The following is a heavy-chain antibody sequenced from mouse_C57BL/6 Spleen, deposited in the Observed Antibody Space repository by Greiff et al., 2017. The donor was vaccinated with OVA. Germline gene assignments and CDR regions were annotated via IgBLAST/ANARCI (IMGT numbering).Heavy chain of an antibody. CDR2: IYPGDGVT. Sequence: QVQLKESGAELVKPGASVKISCKASGYAFSSYWMNWVKQRPGKGLEWIGQIYPGDGVTNYNGKFKGKATLTADKSSSTAYMQLSSLAAEDSAVDFCARDPGYYDMDYWGQGTSVTVSS. V-gene: IGHV1-80*01. J-gene: IGHJ4*01. CDR3: ARDPGYYDMDY. CDR1: GYAFSSYW.